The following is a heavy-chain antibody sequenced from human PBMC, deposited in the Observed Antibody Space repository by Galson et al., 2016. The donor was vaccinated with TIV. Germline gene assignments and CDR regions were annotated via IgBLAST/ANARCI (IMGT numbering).Heavy chain of an antibody. V-gene: IGHV1-3*01. CDR3: ARDRLIDGLAPDALYI. CDR1: GYTFNNFG. Sequence: SVKVSCKASGYTFNNFGITWVRQAPGQRLEWMGWINAGNGNTKYSQTFQGRVTITTDTSATTAYMELTSLRSEDTAVYYCARDRLIDGLAPDALYIWSQGTMVTVSS. CDR2: INAGNGNT. J-gene: IGHJ3*02. D-gene: IGHD3/OR15-3a*01.